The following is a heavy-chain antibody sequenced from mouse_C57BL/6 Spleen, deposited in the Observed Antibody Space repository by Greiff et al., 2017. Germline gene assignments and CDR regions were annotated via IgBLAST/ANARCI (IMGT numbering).Heavy chain of an antibody. CDR1: GYAFSSSW. Sequence: QVQLQQSGPELVKPGASVKISCKASGYAFSSSWMNWVKQRPGKGLEWIGRIYPGDGDTNYNGKFKGKATLTADKSSSTAYMQLSGLPSEASAVYFWARGGGYDGWFAYWGQQSLVPVCA. CDR3: ARGGGYDGWFAY. J-gene: IGHJ3*01. D-gene: IGHD2-2*01. CDR2: IYPGDGDT. V-gene: IGHV1-82*01.